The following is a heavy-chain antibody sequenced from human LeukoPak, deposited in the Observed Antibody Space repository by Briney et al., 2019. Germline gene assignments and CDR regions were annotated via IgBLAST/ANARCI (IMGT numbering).Heavy chain of an antibody. V-gene: IGHV4-39*01. Sequence: SETLSLTCTVSGGSISSSSYYWGWIRQPPGKGLEWIGSIYYSGSTYYNPSLKSRVTISADTSKNQFSLKLTSVTAADTAVYYCARLNWSDLDYWGQGTLVTVSS. D-gene: IGHD1-20*01. CDR1: GGSISSSSYY. CDR2: IYYSGST. CDR3: ARLNWSDLDY. J-gene: IGHJ4*02.